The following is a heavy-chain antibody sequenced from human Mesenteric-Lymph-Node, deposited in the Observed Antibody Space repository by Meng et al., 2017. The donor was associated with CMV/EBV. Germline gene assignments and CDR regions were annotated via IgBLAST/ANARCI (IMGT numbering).Heavy chain of an antibody. CDR3: ARNGYYYDSSGYYLH. J-gene: IGHJ4*02. CDR1: GFTFSSYS. V-gene: IGHV3-21*04. Sequence: ETLSLTCAASGFTFSSYSMNWVRQAPGKGLEWVSSISSSSSYIYYADSVKGRFTISRDNAKNSLYLQMNSLRAEDTALYYRARNGYYYDSSGYYLHWGQGTLVTVSS. D-gene: IGHD3-22*01. CDR2: ISSSSSYI.